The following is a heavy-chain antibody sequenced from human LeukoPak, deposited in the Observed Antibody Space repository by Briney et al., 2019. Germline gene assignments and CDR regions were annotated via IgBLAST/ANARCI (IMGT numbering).Heavy chain of an antibody. D-gene: IGHD2-2*02. CDR2: IIPIFGTA. V-gene: IGHV1-69*13. CDR3: ARRLLGYCSSTSCYMYYGMDV. J-gene: IGHJ6*04. CDR1: GGTFSSYA. Sequence: SVKVSCKASGGTFSSYAISWVRQAPGQGLEWMGGIIPIFGTANYAQKFQGRVTITADESTSTAYMELSSLKSEDTAVYYCARRLLGYCSSTSCYMYYGMDVWGKGTTVTVSS.